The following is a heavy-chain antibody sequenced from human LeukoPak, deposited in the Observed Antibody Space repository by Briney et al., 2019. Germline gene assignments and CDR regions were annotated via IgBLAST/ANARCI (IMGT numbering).Heavy chain of an antibody. CDR1: GFTFSSYA. Sequence: GGSLRLSCAASGFTFSSYAMHWVRQAPGKGLEWVAVISYDGSNKYYADSVKGRFTISRDNSKNTLYLQMNSLRAEDTAVYYCARGARIVATTRGDFWGAFDYWGQGTLVTVSS. CDR3: ARGARIVATTRGDFWGAFDY. J-gene: IGHJ4*02. D-gene: IGHD5-12*01. CDR2: ISYDGSNK. V-gene: IGHV3-30-3*01.